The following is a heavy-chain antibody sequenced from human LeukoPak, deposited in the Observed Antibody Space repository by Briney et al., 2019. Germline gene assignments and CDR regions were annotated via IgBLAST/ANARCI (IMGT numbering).Heavy chain of an antibody. CDR3: ARHGGFIAARPPNYYYYYMDV. D-gene: IGHD6-6*01. CDR1: GYSFTSYW. CDR2: IYPGDSDT. V-gene: IGHV5-51*01. J-gene: IGHJ6*03. Sequence: PGESLKISCKGSGYSFTSYWIGWVRQMPGKSLEWMGIIYPGDSDTRYSPSFQGQVTISADKSISTAYLQWSSLKASDTAMYYCARHGGFIAARPPNYYYYYMDVWGKGTTVTVSS.